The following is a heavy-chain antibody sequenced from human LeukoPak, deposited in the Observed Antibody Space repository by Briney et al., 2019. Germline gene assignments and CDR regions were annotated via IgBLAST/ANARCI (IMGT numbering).Heavy chain of an antibody. V-gene: IGHV4-38-2*01. CDR3: ARGGYSYAVPLLY. CDR1: GYSISSGYY. D-gene: IGHD5-18*01. J-gene: IGHJ4*02. CDR2: IYHSGST. Sequence: PSETLSLTCAVSGYSISSGYYWGWIRQPPGKGLEWIGSIYHSGSTYYNPSLESRVTISVDTSKNQFSLKLSSVTAADTAVYYCARGGYSYAVPLLYWGQGTLVTVSS.